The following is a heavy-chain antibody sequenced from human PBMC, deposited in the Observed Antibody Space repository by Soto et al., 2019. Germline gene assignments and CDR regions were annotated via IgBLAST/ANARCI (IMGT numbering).Heavy chain of an antibody. J-gene: IGHJ6*02. CDR3: SSCSSTSCKYGMDV. D-gene: IGHD2-2*01. CDR2: IRSKANSYAT. Sequence: EVQLVESGGGLVQPGGSLKLSCAASGFTFSGSAMHWVRQASGKGLEWVGRIRSKANSYATAYAASVIGRFTISRDDSKNTAYLQLTSLTTEDTAVYYCSSCSSTSCKYGMDVGGQGRTVTVSS. CDR1: GFTFSGSA. V-gene: IGHV3-73*02.